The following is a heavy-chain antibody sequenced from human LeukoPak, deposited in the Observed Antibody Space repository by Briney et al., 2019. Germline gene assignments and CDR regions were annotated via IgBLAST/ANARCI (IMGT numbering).Heavy chain of an antibody. CDR2: IYYNGSS. CDR1: GGCFSSGGYY. V-gene: IGHV4-30-4*08. CDR3: ATAPYEYIWGTYRTNWFDP. Sequence: QASQTLSLTCTDSGGCFSSGGYYWSWIRQHPGKGLQWIGYIYYNGSSYYIPSLKSRVTISVDTSKNQFSLKLNSMTAADTAVYYCATAPYEYIWGTYRTNWFDPWGQGTLVTVSS. D-gene: IGHD3-16*02. J-gene: IGHJ5*02.